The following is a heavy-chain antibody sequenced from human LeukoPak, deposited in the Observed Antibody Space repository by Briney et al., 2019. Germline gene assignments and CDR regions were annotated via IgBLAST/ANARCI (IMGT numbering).Heavy chain of an antibody. V-gene: IGHV4-59*01. CDR3: ARGSVAARNDAFDI. D-gene: IGHD6-6*01. Sequence: PSETLSLTCTVSGGSISSYYWSWIRQPPGKGLEWIAYIYYSGSTNYNPSLKSRVTISVDTSKNQSSLKLSSVTAADTAVYYCARGSVAARNDAFDIWGQGTMVTVSS. CDR1: GGSISSYY. CDR2: IYYSGST. J-gene: IGHJ3*02.